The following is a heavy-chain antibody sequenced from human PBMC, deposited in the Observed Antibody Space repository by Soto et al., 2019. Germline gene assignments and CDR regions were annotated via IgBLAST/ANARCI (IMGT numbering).Heavy chain of an antibody. J-gene: IGHJ6*02. Sequence: EVQLVESGGGLVQPGRSLRLSCAASGFTFDDYAMHWVRQAPGKGLEWVSGISWNSGSIGYADSVKGRFTISRDNAKNSLYLQMNSLRAEDTALYYCAKPIGVVHYYYGMDVWGQGTTVTVSS. CDR2: ISWNSGSI. CDR1: GFTFDDYA. V-gene: IGHV3-9*01. D-gene: IGHD3-10*01. CDR3: AKPIGVVHYYYGMDV.